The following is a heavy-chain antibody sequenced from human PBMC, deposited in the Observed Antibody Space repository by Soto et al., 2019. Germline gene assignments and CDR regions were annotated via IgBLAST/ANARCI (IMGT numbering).Heavy chain of an antibody. V-gene: IGHV5-51*01. Sequence: GESLKISCKASGYSFSTYWVAWVRQMPGKGLEWMGSIFPADSETTYSPSFQGQVTISADRSMSTAYLQWDNLKASDTAMYYCARQGVGSYWGQGTQVTVSS. J-gene: IGHJ4*02. CDR3: ARQGVGSY. CDR2: IFPADSET. CDR1: GYSFSTYW.